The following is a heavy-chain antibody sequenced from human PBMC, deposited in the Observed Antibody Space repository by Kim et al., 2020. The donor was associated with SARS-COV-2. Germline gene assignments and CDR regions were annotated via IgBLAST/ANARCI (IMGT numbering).Heavy chain of an antibody. J-gene: IGHJ6*02. CDR1: GYTFTSYG. D-gene: IGHD4-17*01. V-gene: IGHV1-18*04. CDR3: ASTPQEYDYGDSPGYYYYYGMDV. Sequence: ASVKVSCKASGYTFTSYGISWVRQAPGQGLDWMGWISAYNGNTNYAQKLQGRVTMTTDTSTSTAYMELRSLRSDDTAVYYCASTPQEYDYGDSPGYYYYYGMDVWGQGTTVTVSS. CDR2: ISAYNGNT.